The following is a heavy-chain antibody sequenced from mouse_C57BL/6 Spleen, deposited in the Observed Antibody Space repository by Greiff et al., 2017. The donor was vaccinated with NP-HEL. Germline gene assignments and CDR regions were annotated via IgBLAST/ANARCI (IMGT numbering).Heavy chain of an antibody. CDR2: IYPGDGDT. J-gene: IGHJ1*03. CDR1: GYAFSSYW. V-gene: IGHV1-80*01. Sequence: QVQLPPSGAELGKPGASVKISCKASGYAFSSYWMNWVKQRPGKGLEWIGQIYPGDGDTNYNGKFKGKATLTADKSSSTASMQLSSLTSEDSAVYFCARAYGSSSWYFDVGGTGTTVTVSS. D-gene: IGHD1-1*01. CDR3: ARAYGSSSWYFDV.